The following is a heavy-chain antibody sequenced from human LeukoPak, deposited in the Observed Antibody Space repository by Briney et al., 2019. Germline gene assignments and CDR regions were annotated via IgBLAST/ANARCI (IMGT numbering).Heavy chain of an antibody. J-gene: IGHJ6*02. V-gene: IGHV4-61*02. Sequence: SETLSLTCTVSGGSISSSSYYWSWIRQPAGKGLEWIGRIYTSGSTNYNPSLKSRVTMSVDTSKNQFSLKLSSVTAADTAVYYCARDDGRLVDYYGSGSSYYYYYGMDVWGQGTTVTVSS. CDR2: IYTSGST. CDR3: ARDDGRLVDYYGSGSSYYYYYGMDV. D-gene: IGHD3-10*01. CDR1: GGSISSSSYY.